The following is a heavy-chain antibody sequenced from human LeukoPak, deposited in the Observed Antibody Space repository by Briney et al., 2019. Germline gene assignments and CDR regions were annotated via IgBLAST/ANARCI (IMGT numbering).Heavy chain of an antibody. CDR3: ARDKRHYGYYYMDV. D-gene: IGHD5-24*01. Sequence: ASVKVSCKASGGTFSSYAISWVRQAPGQGLERMGGIIPIFGTANYAQKFQGRVTITADESTSTAYMELSSLRSEDTAVYYCARDKRHYGYYYMDVWGKGTTVTVSS. CDR2: IIPIFGTA. J-gene: IGHJ6*03. V-gene: IGHV1-69*01. CDR1: GGTFSSYA.